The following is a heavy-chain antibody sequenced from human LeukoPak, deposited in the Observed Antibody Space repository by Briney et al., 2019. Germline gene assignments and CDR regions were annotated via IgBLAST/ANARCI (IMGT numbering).Heavy chain of an antibody. J-gene: IGHJ6*02. V-gene: IGHV4-34*01. D-gene: IGHD3-22*01. CDR2: INHSGST. Sequence: PSETLSLTCAVYGGSLSGYYWSWIRQPPGKGLEWIGEINHSGSTNYNPSLKSRVTISVDTSKNQFSLKLSSVTAADTAVYYCARGRFFSYYYDSSGYTYYYYYGMDVWGQGTTVTVSS. CDR3: ARGRFFSYYYDSSGYTYYYYYGMDV. CDR1: GGSLSGYY.